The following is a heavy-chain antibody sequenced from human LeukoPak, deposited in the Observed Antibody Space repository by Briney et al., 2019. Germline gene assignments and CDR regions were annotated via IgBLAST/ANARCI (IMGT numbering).Heavy chain of an antibody. CDR2: ISSSSSYI. D-gene: IGHD2-21*02. CDR1: GFTSNHYA. V-gene: IGHV3-21*01. CDR3: ARMSYCGGDCYSPGSREWYYYGMDV. Sequence: PGGSLRLSCAVSGFTSNHYAMNWVRQAPGKGLEWVSSISSSSSYIYYADSVKGRFTISRDNAKNSLYLQMNSLRAEDTAVYYCARMSYCGGDCYSPGSREWYYYGMDVWGQGTTVTVSS. J-gene: IGHJ6*02.